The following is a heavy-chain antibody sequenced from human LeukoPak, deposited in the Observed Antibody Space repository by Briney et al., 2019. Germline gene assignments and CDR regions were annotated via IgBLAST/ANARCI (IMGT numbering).Heavy chain of an antibody. CDR1: TGSLSSRAYY. CDR2: IYDSGAI. J-gene: IGHJ6*01. Sequence: SESLSLTCIVSTGSLSSRAYYWDWIRQYPRKGLEWIGSIYDSGAIYYNPSLKSRVTISADTPKNRFSLKLSSVSAAHTGVYYCARRVPRSFGEAGPDYYYYFGMYVWGQGATVAVSS. CDR3: ARRVPRSFGEAGPDYYYYFGMYV. V-gene: IGHV4-39*01. D-gene: IGHD3-10*01.